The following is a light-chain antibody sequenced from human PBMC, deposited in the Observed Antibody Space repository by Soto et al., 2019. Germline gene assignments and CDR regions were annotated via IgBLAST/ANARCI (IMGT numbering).Light chain of an antibody. Sequence: KVMMRSPATMSVSPRDRETLFCRASQPVGRAYLAWYRQTLGQAPRPLMYATSSRATGISDRFSGSGSGTEFTLTISRLEPEDFATYYCHQHGDSPWTFGQGTKVDIK. CDR3: HQHGDSPWT. CDR1: QPVGRAY. CDR2: ATS. J-gene: IGKJ1*01. V-gene: IGKV3-20*01.